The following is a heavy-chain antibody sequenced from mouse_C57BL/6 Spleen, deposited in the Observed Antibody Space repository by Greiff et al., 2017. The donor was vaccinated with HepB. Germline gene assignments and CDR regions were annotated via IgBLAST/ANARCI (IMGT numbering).Heavy chain of an antibody. V-gene: IGHV5-9-1*02. CDR2: ISSGGDYT. D-gene: IGHD4-1*01. Sequence: DVHLVESGEGLVKPGASLKLSCAASGFTFSSYAMSWVRQTPEKRLEWVAYISSGGDYTYYADTVKGRFTFSRDNARNTLYLQMSRLKSEDTALYYWTRDQLTGTWYFDVWGTGTTVTVSS. CDR1: GFTFSSYA. CDR3: TRDQLTGTWYFDV. J-gene: IGHJ1*03.